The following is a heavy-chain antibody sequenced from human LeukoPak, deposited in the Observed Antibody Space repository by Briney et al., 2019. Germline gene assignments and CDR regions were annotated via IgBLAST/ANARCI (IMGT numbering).Heavy chain of an antibody. CDR2: ISSSSSYI. D-gene: IGHD1-1*01. J-gene: IGHJ2*01. V-gene: IGHV3-21*01. CDR3: AREERLRRVWYFDL. Sequence: KSGGSLRLSCASSGFTFSCYSMNWVRQAPGKGLEWVTAISSSSSYIYYADSVKGRFTISRDNAKNSLYLQMNSLRAEDTAVYYCAREERLRRVWYFDLWGRGTLATVPS. CDR1: GFTFSCYS.